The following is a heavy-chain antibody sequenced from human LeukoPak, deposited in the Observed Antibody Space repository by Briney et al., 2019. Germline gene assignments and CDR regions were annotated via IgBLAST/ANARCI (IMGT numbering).Heavy chain of an antibody. D-gene: IGHD3/OR15-3a*01. CDR3: ARGRGLYYMDV. CDR2: INPNSGGT. Sequence: ASVKVSCKASGYTFTDYYMHWVRQAPGQGLEWMGWINPNSGGTNSAQKFQGRVTMTRNTSISTAYMELSSLRSEDTAVYYCARGRGLYYMDVWGKGTTVTISS. J-gene: IGHJ6*03. V-gene: IGHV1-2*02. CDR1: GYTFTDYY.